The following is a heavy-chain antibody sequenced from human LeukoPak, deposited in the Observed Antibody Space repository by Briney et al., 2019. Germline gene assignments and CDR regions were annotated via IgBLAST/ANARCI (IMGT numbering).Heavy chain of an antibody. V-gene: IGHV3-15*01. D-gene: IGHD1-26*01. CDR1: GFTFSNAL. Sequence: GGSLRLSCAASGFTFSNALMTWVRQAPGRGREWLGHIKSKSDGGTTDCAAPFKGRFHISRDDSKNMLYLQMNSLKTEDTAVYYCTTWDGVDWGQGTMVTVSS. J-gene: IGHJ3*01. CDR2: IKSKSDGGTT. CDR3: TTWDGVD.